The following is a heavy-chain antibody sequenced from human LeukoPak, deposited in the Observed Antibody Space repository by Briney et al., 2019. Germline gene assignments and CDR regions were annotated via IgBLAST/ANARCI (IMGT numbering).Heavy chain of an antibody. CDR3: AKGVLVAPDVPPFDY. Sequence: GGSLRLSCAASGFTFSSYGMHWVRQAPGKGLEWVAFIRDGGSDKFYADSVKGRFTISRDNSKNTLYLQMNSLRDEDTAVYYCAKGVLVAPDVPPFDYWGQGTLVTVSS. V-gene: IGHV3-30*02. CDR2: IRDGGSDK. CDR1: GFTFSSYG. J-gene: IGHJ4*02. D-gene: IGHD2-2*01.